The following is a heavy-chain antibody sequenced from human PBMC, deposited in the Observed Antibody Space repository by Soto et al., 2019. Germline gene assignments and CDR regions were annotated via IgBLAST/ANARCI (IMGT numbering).Heavy chain of an antibody. CDR3: ARFGIVGATYYYYGMDV. J-gene: IGHJ6*02. D-gene: IGHD1-26*01. CDR1: GYTFTSYA. V-gene: IGHV1-3*01. Sequence: GASVKVSCKASGYTFTSYAMHWVRQAPGQRLEWMGWINAGNGNTKYSQKFQGRVTITRDTSASTAYMELSSLRSEDTAVYYCARFGIVGATYYYYGMDVWGQGTTVTVSS. CDR2: INAGNGNT.